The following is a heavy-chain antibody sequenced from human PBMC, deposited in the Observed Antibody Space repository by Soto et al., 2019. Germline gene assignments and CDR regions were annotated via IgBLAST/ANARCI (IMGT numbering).Heavy chain of an antibody. Sequence: QVQLVQSGAEVKKPGASVKVSCKASGYTFTSYGISWVRQATGQGLEWMGWISAYNGNTNYAQKFQGRVTMTTDTSTSTAYMELRSLRSDDTAVYYCARGGKYCTNGVCSLYGMDVWGQGTTVTVSS. CDR3: ARGGKYCTNGVCSLYGMDV. CDR1: GYTFTSYG. V-gene: IGHV1-18*01. J-gene: IGHJ6*02. CDR2: ISAYNGNT. D-gene: IGHD2-8*01.